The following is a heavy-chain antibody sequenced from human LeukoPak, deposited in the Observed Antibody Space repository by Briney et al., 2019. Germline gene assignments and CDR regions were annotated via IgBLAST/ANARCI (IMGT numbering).Heavy chain of an antibody. J-gene: IGHJ4*02. CDR2: IYYSGST. CDR3: ARVPVAGTLVDY. Sequence: PSETLSLTCTVSGGSISSYYWSWIRQPPGKGLEWIGYIYYSGSTNYNPSLKSRVTISVDTSKNQFSLKLSSVTAADTAVYYCARVPVAGTLVDYWGQGTLVTVSS. D-gene: IGHD6-19*01. CDR1: GGSISSYY. V-gene: IGHV4-59*01.